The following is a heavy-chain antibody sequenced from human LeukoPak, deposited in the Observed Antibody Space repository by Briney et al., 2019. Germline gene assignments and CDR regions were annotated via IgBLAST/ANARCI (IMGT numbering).Heavy chain of an antibody. Sequence: TGGSLRLSCAASGFTFSSYAMSWVRQAPGKGLEWVSGISGSGGSTYYADSVEGRFTISRDNSKNTLYLQMNSLRAEDTAVYYCAKDAGLARSSGKDWWGQGTLVTVSS. V-gene: IGHV3-23*01. D-gene: IGHD6-19*01. CDR3: AKDAGLARSSGKDW. CDR1: GFTFSSYA. J-gene: IGHJ4*02. CDR2: ISGSGGST.